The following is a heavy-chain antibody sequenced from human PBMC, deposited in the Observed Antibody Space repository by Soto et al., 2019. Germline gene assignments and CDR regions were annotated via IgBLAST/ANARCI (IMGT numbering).Heavy chain of an antibody. Sequence: ASVKVSCKASGGTFSSYAISWVRRAPGQGLEWMGGIIPIFGTANYAQKFQGRVTITADESTSTAYMELSSLRSEDTAVYYCARSEPATGYSYGYPHGPYYYYGMDVWGQGTTVTVSS. V-gene: IGHV1-69*13. CDR3: ARSEPATGYSYGYPHGPYYYYGMDV. CDR1: GGTFSSYA. D-gene: IGHD5-18*01. CDR2: IIPIFGTA. J-gene: IGHJ6*02.